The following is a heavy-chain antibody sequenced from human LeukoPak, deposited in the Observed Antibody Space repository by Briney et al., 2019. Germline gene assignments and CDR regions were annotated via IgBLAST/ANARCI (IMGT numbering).Heavy chain of an antibody. V-gene: IGHV1-69*13. CDR1: RPTVSSYA. J-gene: IGHJ4*02. D-gene: IGHD6-13*01. Sequence: PVKVSCKASRPTVSSYAISWVRQAPRQGLECLGGIIPIFGTANYAQKFQGRVTITADESTSTAYMELSSLRSEDTAVYFCARAPIAAAGTIFDYWGQGTLVTVSS. CDR3: ARAPIAAAGTIFDY. CDR2: IIPIFGTA.